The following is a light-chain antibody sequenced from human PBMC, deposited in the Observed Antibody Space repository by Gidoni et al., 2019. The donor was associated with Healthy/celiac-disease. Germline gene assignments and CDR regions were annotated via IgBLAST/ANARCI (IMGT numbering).Light chain of an antibody. V-gene: IGKV1-39*01. CDR1: QSISSY. J-gene: IGKJ1*01. CDR3: QQSYSTPT. CDR2: AAS. Sequence: DIQMTQSPSSLSASVGERVTITCRASQSISSYLNWYQQKPGKAPKLLIYAASSLQSGVPSRFSGSGSGTDFTLTISSLQPEDFATYYCQQSYSTPTFXXXTKVEIK.